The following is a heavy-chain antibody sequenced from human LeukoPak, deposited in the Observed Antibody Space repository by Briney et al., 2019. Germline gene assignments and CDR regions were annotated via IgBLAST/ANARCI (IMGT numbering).Heavy chain of an antibody. CDR1: GYNFANYW. CDR3: ARGDSSTWYEY. CDR2: IWPDDFET. V-gene: IGHV5-51*01. J-gene: IGHJ4*02. Sequence: PGESLKISCKGSGYNFANYWIAWVRQLPGRGLEWMGIIWPDDFETRYSPSFQGQFTISADKSISTAFLQWSSLKASDSAMYYCARGDSSTWYEYWGQGTLVTVSS. D-gene: IGHD2-2*01.